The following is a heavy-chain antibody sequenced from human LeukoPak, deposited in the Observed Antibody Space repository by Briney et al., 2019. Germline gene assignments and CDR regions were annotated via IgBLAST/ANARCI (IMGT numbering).Heavy chain of an antibody. CDR1: GFTFSSYA. V-gene: IGHV3-23*01. J-gene: IGHJ4*02. CDR2: ISGSGGST. Sequence: HPGGSLRLSCEASGFTFSSYAMSWVRQAPGKGLEWVSGISGSGGSTYYADSVKGRFTISRDNSKNTLYLQMNSLRAEDAAVYYCTRENWHLDYWGQGNLVTVSS. CDR3: TRENWHLDY.